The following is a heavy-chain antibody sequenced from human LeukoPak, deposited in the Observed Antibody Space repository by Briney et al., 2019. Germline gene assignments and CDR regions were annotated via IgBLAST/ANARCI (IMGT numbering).Heavy chain of an antibody. CDR3: ARGTPVTPFDY. CDR2: IYTSGAT. J-gene: IGHJ4*02. D-gene: IGHD4-17*01. CDR1: GDSFTSYY. V-gene: IGHV4-4*07. Sequence: SETLSLTCTVSGDSFTSYYWSWIRQPAGKELEWIGRIYTSGATSYNPSLKSRVTMSVDVSQNQFSLKLSSVTAADTAVYYCARGTPVTPFDYWGQGTLVTVSS.